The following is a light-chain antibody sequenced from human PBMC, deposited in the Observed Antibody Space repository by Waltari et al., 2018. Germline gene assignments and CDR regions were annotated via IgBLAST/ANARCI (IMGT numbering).Light chain of an antibody. J-gene: IGKJ2*01. Sequence: EIVLTQSPGTLSLSPGEGATLSCRAGQSVSNNFLAWYQHRPGQSPRLLIYGASRRATGIPDRFSGSGSGTDFTLTISRLEPEDFAVYYCQQYGESPFAFGQGTNLEIK. CDR2: GAS. V-gene: IGKV3-20*01. CDR1: QSVSNNF. CDR3: QQYGESPFA.